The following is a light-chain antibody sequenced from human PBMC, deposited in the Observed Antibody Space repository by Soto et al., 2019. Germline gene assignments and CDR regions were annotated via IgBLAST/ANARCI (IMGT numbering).Light chain of an antibody. J-gene: IGLJ1*01. V-gene: IGLV2-14*03. CDR1: SSDVGGYNY. CDR2: DVS. CDR3: SSYSSTNTHV. Sequence: QSALTQPASVSGSPGQSITISCTGTSSDVGGYNYVSWYQQHPGKAPKLMIYDVSNRPSGVSNRFSGSKSGNTASLTISGLQAEDEADYYCSSYSSTNTHVFGTGTKVTGL.